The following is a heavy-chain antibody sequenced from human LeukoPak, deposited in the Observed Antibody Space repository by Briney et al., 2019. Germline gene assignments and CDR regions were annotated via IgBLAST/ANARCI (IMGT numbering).Heavy chain of an antibody. CDR3: ARGYYSINWFDP. J-gene: IGHJ5*02. D-gene: IGHD3-10*01. CDR2: IKEDGSEK. CDR1: GFTFGKYW. Sequence: PGGSLRLSCAASGFTFGKYWMSWVRLAPGKGLEWLANIKEDGSEKYYVDSVKGRFTISRDNAKNSLFLQINSLRADDTAVYFCARGYYSINWFDPWGQGTLVTVSS. V-gene: IGHV3-7*04.